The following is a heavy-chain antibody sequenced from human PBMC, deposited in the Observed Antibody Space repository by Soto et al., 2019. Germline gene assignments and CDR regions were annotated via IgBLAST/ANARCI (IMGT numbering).Heavy chain of an antibody. J-gene: IGHJ4*02. CDR1: GFTFSSYA. V-gene: IGHV3-23*01. CDR3: AKSPKGSVVQFDY. D-gene: IGHD2-15*01. Sequence: PGESLKISCAASGFTFSSYAMSWVRQAPGKGLEWVSAISGSGGSSYYADSVKGRFTISRDNSKNTLYLQMNSLRAEDTAVYYCAKSPKGSVVQFDYWGQGTLVTVSS. CDR2: ISGSGGSS.